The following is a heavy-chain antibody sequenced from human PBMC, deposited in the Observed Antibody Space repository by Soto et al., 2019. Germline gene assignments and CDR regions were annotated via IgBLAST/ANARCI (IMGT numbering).Heavy chain of an antibody. Sequence: GESLKISCQGSGYSFTSYWISWVRQMPGKGLEWMGRIDPSDSYTNYNPSFQGHVTISADKSISTAYLQWSSLKASDTAMYYCARRLAAVGIHYWYFDLWGRGTLVTVSS. D-gene: IGHD6-13*01. CDR1: GYSFTSYW. J-gene: IGHJ2*01. V-gene: IGHV5-10-1*01. CDR2: IDPSDSYT. CDR3: ARRLAAVGIHYWYFDL.